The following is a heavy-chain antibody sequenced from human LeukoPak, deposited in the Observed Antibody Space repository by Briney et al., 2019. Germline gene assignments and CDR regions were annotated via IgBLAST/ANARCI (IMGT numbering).Heavy chain of an antibody. Sequence: SETLSLTCAVSGGSISGYYWSWIRQPPGKGLEWIGYMYYSGSTNYNPSHRSRVTISVDTSKNQFSLKLSSVTAADTAVYYCARRGGHGGSFDYWGQGTLVTVSS. CDR3: ARRGGHGGSFDY. CDR1: GGSISGYY. V-gene: IGHV4-59*08. CDR2: MYYSGST. D-gene: IGHD4-23*01. J-gene: IGHJ4*02.